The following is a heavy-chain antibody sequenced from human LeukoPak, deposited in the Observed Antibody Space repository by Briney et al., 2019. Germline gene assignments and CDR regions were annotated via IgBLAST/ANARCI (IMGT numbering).Heavy chain of an antibody. CDR1: GYSISSGYY. Sequence: SETLSLTCTVSGYSISSGYYWGWIRQPPGKGLEWIGSIYHSGSTNYNPSLKSRVTISGDTSKNQFSLRLSSVTAADTAVYHCARHAFWGFGAWGQGTLVTVSS. V-gene: IGHV4-38-2*02. CDR2: IYHSGST. D-gene: IGHD7-27*01. CDR3: ARHAFWGFGA. J-gene: IGHJ5*02.